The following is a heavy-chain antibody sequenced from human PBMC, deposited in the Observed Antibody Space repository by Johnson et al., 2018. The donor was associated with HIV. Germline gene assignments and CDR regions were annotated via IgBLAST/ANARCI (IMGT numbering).Heavy chain of an antibody. CDR3: ARSKLQFLAPDAFDI. V-gene: IGHV3-23*04. Sequence: MQLVESGGGLVKPGGSLRLSCAASGFTFSSYAMSWVRQAPGKGLEWVSAISGSGGSTYYADSVKGRFAISRDSSKNTLYLQIDTLKAGDTAVYYCARSKLQFLAPDAFDIWGQGTVVTVSS. D-gene: IGHD4-11*01. J-gene: IGHJ3*02. CDR2: ISGSGGST. CDR1: GFTFSSYA.